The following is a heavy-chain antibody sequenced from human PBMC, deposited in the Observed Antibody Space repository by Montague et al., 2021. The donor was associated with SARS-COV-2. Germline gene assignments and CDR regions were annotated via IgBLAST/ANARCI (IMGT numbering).Heavy chain of an antibody. D-gene: IGHD5-12*01. V-gene: IGHV4-39*02. CDR3: ARRGRKLLPVATTIGGFDI. J-gene: IGHJ3*02. CDR2: ICDSGST. Sequence: SETLSLMCTVSGGSISSSNYYWDWIRQPPGKGLEWIGSICDSGSTYYNPSLKSRVTISVDTSKNHFSLKLSSVTAADTAVYYCARRGRKLLPVATTIGGFDIWGQGTMVTVSS. CDR1: GGSISSSNYY.